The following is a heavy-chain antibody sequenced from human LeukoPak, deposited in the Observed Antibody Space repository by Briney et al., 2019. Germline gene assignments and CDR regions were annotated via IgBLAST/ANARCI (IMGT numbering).Heavy chain of an antibody. Sequence: SETLSLTCSVDGGSFSGYYWIFIRQPPGKWLDLIGEINHSVSTNYNPSLKSRVTISVDTSNNQLSLKLSSVIAADTAVYYCARGLGGILVVVPAAMHFDYWGQGTLVTVSS. D-gene: IGHD2-2*01. V-gene: IGHV4-34*01. CDR3: ARGLGGILVVVPAAMHFDY. CDR1: GGSFSGYY. J-gene: IGHJ4*02. CDR2: INHSVST.